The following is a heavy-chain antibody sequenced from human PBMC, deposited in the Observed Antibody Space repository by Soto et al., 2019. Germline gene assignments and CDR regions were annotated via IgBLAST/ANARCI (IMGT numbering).Heavy chain of an antibody. CDR1: GFTFSSYA. J-gene: IGHJ2*01. CDR3: AKDYSNRLMYFDL. Sequence: QVQLVESGGGVVQPGRSLRLSCAASGFTFSSYAMHWVRQAPGKGLEWVAVISYDGRIKYYADSVKGRFTISRDNSRNTLYLQMNSLRAEDTAVYYCAKDYSNRLMYFDLWGRGTLVTVSS. D-gene: IGHD6-13*01. CDR2: ISYDGRIK. V-gene: IGHV3-30*18.